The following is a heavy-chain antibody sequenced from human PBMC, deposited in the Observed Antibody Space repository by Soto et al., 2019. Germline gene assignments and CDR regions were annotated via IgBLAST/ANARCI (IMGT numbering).Heavy chain of an antibody. CDR1: GFTFSTYA. D-gene: IGHD6-13*01. J-gene: IGHJ4*02. CDR3: AKGGAAAGTFDY. V-gene: IGHV3-23*01. CDR2: ISGSGTTA. Sequence: EVQLLESGGGLVQPGGSLRLSCVTSGFTFSTYAMTWVRQAPGKGLEWVSTISGSGTTAYYTDSVKGRFTLSRDKSKNTVSLQMNSLRAEDTGLYYCAKGGAAAGTFDYWGQGTLVTVS.